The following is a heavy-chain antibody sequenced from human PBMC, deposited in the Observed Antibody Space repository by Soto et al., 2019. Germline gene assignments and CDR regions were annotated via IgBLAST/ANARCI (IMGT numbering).Heavy chain of an antibody. V-gene: IGHV3-21*01. CDR3: ARGPMAYRGGDCPQDY. CDR1: GFTFSSYS. CDR2: ISSSSSYI. D-gene: IGHD2-21*02. J-gene: IGHJ4*02. Sequence: EVQLVESGGGLVKPGGSLKLCCAASGFTFSSYSMNWVRQAPGKGLEWVSSISSSSSYIYYADSVKGRFTISRDNAKNSLSLQMNSLRADDTAVYYCARGPMAYRGGDCPQDYWGQGTLVTVSS.